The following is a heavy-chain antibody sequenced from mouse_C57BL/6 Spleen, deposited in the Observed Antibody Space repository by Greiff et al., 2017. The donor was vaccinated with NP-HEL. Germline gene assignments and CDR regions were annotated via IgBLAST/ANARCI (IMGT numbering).Heavy chain of an antibody. CDR3: ARDDGYYDYFDY. Sequence: EVKLMESGGGLVKPGGSLKLSCAASGFTFSSYAMSWVRQTPEKRLEWVATISDGGSYTYYPDNVKGRFPISRDNAKNNLYLQMSHLKSEDTAMYYCARDDGYYDYFDYWGQGTTLTVSS. D-gene: IGHD2-3*01. CDR2: ISDGGSYT. V-gene: IGHV5-4*01. J-gene: IGHJ2*01. CDR1: GFTFSSYA.